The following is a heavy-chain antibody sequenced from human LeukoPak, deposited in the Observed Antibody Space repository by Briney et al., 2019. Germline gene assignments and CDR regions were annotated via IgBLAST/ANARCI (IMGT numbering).Heavy chain of an antibody. V-gene: IGHV4-4*07. Sequence: SETLSLTCAVSGGSISSSNWWSWLRHPAGQGLGWIGRIYTSGSTNNNPPLKRGVTMAVDTSNKQFSLKLSSVTAADTAVYYCARDWPRDCFASCSSGNYYYYMDVWGKGTTVTISS. CDR1: GGSISSSNW. CDR2: IYTSGST. D-gene: IGHD6-25*01. CDR3: ARDWPRDCFASCSSGNYYYYMDV. J-gene: IGHJ6*03.